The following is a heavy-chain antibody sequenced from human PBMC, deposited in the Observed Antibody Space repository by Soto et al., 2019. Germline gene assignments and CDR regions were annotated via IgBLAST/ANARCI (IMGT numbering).Heavy chain of an antibody. J-gene: IGHJ6*02. CDR3: VKLYDGRAYSLGNYYDMDI. CDR1: GFTFSSYA. Sequence: GGSLRLSCAASGFTFSSYAMNWVRQAPGKGLEWVSGISASGGSTYYGDPVKGRFTISRDNSNNTMYLQMNSLRAEDSAVYYCVKLYDGRAYSLGNYYDMDIWGQGTTVTV. D-gene: IGHD3-22*01. CDR2: ISASGGST. V-gene: IGHV3-23*01.